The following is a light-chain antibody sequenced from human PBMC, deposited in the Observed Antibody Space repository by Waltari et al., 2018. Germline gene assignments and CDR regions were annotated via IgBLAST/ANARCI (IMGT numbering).Light chain of an antibody. V-gene: IGKV3-20*01. CDR3: QHYSSAPNT. CDR1: QSVSSNY. CDR2: DAS. Sequence: EIVLTQSPGTLSLFPGERATLSCMASQSVSSNYLAWYQQKPGQAPRLLIHDASSRATGIPDRFSGSGAGTDFTLTISRLEPEDFAVYFCQHYSSAPNTFGQGTRLEIK. J-gene: IGKJ2*01.